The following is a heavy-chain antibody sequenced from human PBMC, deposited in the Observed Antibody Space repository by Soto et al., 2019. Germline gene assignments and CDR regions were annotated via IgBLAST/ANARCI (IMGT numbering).Heavy chain of an antibody. V-gene: IGHV1-69*08. CDR2: IIPNLAIA. D-gene: IGHD6-19*01. CDR3: ARDHEGSGWANYYFDDMDV. J-gene: IGHJ6*03. Sequence: QVQLVQSGAEVKKPGSSVKVSCKASGGTFSSYTISWGRQAPGQGLEWLGRIIPNLAIATYAQKSQGRVTITADKATSTAYMELSSLRSEDTAVYYCARDHEGSGWANYYFDDMDVCGKGTTVTVSS. CDR1: GGTFSSYT.